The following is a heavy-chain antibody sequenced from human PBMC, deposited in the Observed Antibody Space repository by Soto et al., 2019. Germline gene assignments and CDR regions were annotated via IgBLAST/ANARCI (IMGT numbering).Heavy chain of an antibody. J-gene: IGHJ4*01. V-gene: IGHV4-4*02. CDR1: GGSISSSYW. CDR3: ASWGAYNGNDPGY. Sequence: SESLSLTGAVGGGSISSSYWGSWVRQPPGKGREWIWEIYHSGSTNYNPSLRSRVTISVGKSKNQFSLNLSSVTAADTAVYDCASWGAYNGNDPGYWGHGTLVX. CDR2: IYHSGST. D-gene: IGHD1-20*01.